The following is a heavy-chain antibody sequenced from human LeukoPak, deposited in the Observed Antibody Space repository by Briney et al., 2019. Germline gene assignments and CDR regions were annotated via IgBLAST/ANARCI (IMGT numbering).Heavy chain of an antibody. Sequence: GSLSPSWVCLEYEFRAFTFTWVRQAPGKGLEDVSFYSKGSALKYYSESVRGRFTISRDNAENSLYLDMSNLGAEDTAVYFCVRGDNRDQWGQGTLVTVSS. CDR3: VRGDNRDQ. V-gene: IGHV3-21*01. D-gene: IGHD2-2*01. CDR1: EYEFRAFT. J-gene: IGHJ4*02. CDR2: YSKGSALK.